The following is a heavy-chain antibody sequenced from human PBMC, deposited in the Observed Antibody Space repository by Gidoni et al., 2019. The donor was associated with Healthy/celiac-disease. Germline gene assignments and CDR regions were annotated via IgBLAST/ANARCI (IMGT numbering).Heavy chain of an antibody. V-gene: IGHV3-11*06. CDR3: ARGRPIRAAAGSDY. CDR1: GFTFSDYY. J-gene: IGHJ4*02. D-gene: IGHD6-13*01. CDR2: ISSSSSYT. Sequence: SGFTFSDYYMSWIRQAPGKGLEWVSYISSSSSYTNYADSVKGRFTISRDNAKNSLYLQMNSLRAEDTAVYYCARGRPIRAAAGSDYWGQGTLVTVSS.